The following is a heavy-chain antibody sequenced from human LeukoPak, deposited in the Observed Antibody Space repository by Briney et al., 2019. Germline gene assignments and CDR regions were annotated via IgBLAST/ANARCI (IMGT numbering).Heavy chain of an antibody. D-gene: IGHD2/OR15-2a*01. CDR3: VKIGES. CDR1: GFTFSSYW. V-gene: IGHV3-74*01. CDR2: IKSGGSIT. Sequence: GGSLRLSCAASGFTFSSYWMHWVRQAPGKGLVWVSRIKSGGSITTYADFVKGRFTISRDNANNTLYLQMNRLKAEDTAVYYSVKIGESWGQGTLVTVSS. J-gene: IGHJ1*01.